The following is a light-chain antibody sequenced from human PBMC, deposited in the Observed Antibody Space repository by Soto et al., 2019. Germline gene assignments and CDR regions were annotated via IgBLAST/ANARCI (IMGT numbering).Light chain of an antibody. V-gene: IGLV2-23*01. Sequence: QPASVSGSPGQSITISCTGTSSDVGSYNLVSWYQQHPGKAPKLMIYEGSKRPSGVSNRFSGSKSGNTASLTISGLQAEDEADYYCCSYAGSSTSFGGGTKLTVL. CDR1: SSDVGSYNL. J-gene: IGLJ2*01. CDR2: EGS. CDR3: CSYAGSSTS.